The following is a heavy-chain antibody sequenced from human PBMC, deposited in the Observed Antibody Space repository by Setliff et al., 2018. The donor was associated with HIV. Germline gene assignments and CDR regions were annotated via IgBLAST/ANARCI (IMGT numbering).Heavy chain of an antibody. CDR3: ARARSDWYNVRPYYFDL. J-gene: IGHJ4*02. CDR2: FMYTDIHYVNYLN. Sequence: PSETLSLTCAVSGASFVGDNHCICIRRTPERDLEWIAYFMYTDIHYVNYLNYRNPSLASRLSISVDKSKNQFSLTLSSVTDADTAVYYCARARSDWYNVRPYYFDLWGQGTPVTVSS. V-gene: IGHV4-30-4*01. CDR1: GASFVGDNH. D-gene: IGHD6-19*01.